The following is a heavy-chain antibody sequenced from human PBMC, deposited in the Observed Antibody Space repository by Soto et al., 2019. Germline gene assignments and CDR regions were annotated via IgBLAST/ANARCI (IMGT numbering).Heavy chain of an antibody. J-gene: IGHJ4*02. CDR2: ISWDGGST. V-gene: IGHV3-43*01. CDR3: SKYMGGDDTASLDY. Sequence: EVQLVESGGVVVQPGGSLRLSCAASGFTFDDYTMNWVRQAPGKGLEWVALISWDGGSTYYADSVKGRFTISRDNSKNSLYLLMNSMRTEDTALYSCSKYMGGDDTASLDYWGQGTLVTVSS. CDR1: GFTFDDYT. D-gene: IGHD3-16*01.